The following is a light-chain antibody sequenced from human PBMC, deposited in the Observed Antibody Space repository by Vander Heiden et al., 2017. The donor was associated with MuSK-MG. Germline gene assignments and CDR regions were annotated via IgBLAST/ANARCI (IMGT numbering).Light chain of an antibody. J-gene: IGKJ4*01. CDR1: QSVSSY. V-gene: IGKV3-11*01. Sequence: EIVLTQSPATLSLSPGERATLSCRASQSVSSYLAWYQQKPGQAPRLLMYDASNRANGIPDRFSGSGSGTDFTLTSSSLEPEDFAVYYCQQRSNWLTFGGGTKVEIK. CDR2: DAS. CDR3: QQRSNWLT.